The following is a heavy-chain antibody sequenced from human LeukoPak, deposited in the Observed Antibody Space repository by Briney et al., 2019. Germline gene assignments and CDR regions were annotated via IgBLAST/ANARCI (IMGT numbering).Heavy chain of an antibody. Sequence: PGGSLRLSCAASGFTFSSYAMSWVRQAPGKGPEWVSAISGSGGSTYYADSVKGRFTISRDNSKNTLYLQMNSLRAEDTAVYYCAKIRITMIVVAGGMDVWGQGTTVTVSS. J-gene: IGHJ6*02. D-gene: IGHD3-22*01. CDR3: AKIRITMIVVAGGMDV. CDR1: GFTFSSYA. V-gene: IGHV3-23*01. CDR2: ISGSGGST.